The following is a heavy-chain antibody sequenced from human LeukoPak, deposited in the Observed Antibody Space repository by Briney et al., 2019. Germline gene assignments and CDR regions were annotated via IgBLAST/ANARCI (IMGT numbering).Heavy chain of an antibody. D-gene: IGHD6-13*01. Sequence: SETLSLTCTVSGGSISSNSYYWGWIRQPPGKGLEWIGSIFYSGSTYYNPSLKSRVTISVDTSKNQFSLKLSSVTAADTAVYYCARVYSSSPYYYYYMDVWGKGTTVTVSS. CDR3: ARVYSSSPYYYYYMDV. CDR1: GGSISSNSYY. CDR2: IFYSGST. J-gene: IGHJ6*03. V-gene: IGHV4-39*07.